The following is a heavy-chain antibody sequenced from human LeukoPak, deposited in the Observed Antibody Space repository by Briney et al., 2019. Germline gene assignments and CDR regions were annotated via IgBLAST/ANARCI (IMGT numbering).Heavy chain of an antibody. J-gene: IGHJ4*02. Sequence: GGSLRLSCAPSGFTFSRHGMHWVRQAPGKGLEWVAIISNDGSRKYYAHSVEGRFTISRNNSKNTLYLQMDSLRAEDTAVYYCARDRAWNYFDYWGQGTLVTVSS. CDR3: ARDRAWNYFDY. V-gene: IGHV3-30*03. CDR2: ISNDGSRK. D-gene: IGHD3-3*01. CDR1: GFTFSRHG.